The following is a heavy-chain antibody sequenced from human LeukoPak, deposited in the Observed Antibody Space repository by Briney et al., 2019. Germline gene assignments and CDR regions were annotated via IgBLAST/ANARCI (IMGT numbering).Heavy chain of an antibody. D-gene: IGHD6-13*01. CDR1: GGSFSTYY. V-gene: IGHV4-59*08. Sequence: PSETLSLTCTVSGGSFSTYYWSWIRQPPGKGLEWIGYIYYSGSTYYNPSLKSRVTISVDTSKNQFSLKLSSVTAADTAVYYCARVVRSSSSWYFDYWGQGTLVTVSS. J-gene: IGHJ4*02. CDR3: ARVVRSSSSWYFDY. CDR2: IYYSGST.